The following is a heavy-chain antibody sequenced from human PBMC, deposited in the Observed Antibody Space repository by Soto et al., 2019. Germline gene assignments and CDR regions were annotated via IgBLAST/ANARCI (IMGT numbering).Heavy chain of an antibody. Sequence: EVQLLESGGDLVQPGRSLRLSCAASGFTFSGYAMSWVRQAPGKGLEWVSVIHGGGNSAYYADSVKGRFTISRDNSKKALCRHMSSVRGEGTAGAYSAKYRGRVSTGWHFAYWGKGTLVTVSS. J-gene: IGHJ4*02. CDR1: GFTFSGYA. CDR3: AKYRGRVSTGWHFAY. D-gene: IGHD4-17*01. CDR2: IHGGGNSA. V-gene: IGHV3-23*01.